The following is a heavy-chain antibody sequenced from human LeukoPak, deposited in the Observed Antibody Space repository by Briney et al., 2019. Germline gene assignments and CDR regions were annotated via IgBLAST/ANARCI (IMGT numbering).Heavy chain of an antibody. CDR1: GFTFRTYA. Sequence: SGGSLRLSCAGSGFTFRTYAMGWVRQAPGKGLGWVSNINSGGNDTYYADSVRGRFTISRDNFKNTLYLQMNSLRAEDTAVYYCVKPPRLSIIRGEGMDVWGQGTTVTVSS. D-gene: IGHD3-10*01. CDR3: VKPPRLSIIRGEGMDV. CDR2: INSGGNDT. J-gene: IGHJ6*02. V-gene: IGHV3-23*01.